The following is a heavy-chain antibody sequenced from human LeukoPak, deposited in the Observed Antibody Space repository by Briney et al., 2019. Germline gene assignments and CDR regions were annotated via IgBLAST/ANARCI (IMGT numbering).Heavy chain of an antibody. CDR1: GFTFSSYW. CDR3: ARGSPYYDFWSGHPGYAFDI. CDR2: IKQDGSEK. J-gene: IGHJ3*02. Sequence: GGSLRLSCAASGFTFSSYWMSWVRQAPGKGLEWVANIKQDGSEKHYVDSVKGRFTISRDNAKNSLYLQMNSLRAEDTAVYYCARGSPYYDFWSGHPGYAFDIWGQGTMVTVSS. D-gene: IGHD3-3*01. V-gene: IGHV3-7*01.